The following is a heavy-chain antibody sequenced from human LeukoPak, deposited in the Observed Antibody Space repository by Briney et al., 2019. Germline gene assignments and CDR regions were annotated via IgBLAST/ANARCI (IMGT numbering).Heavy chain of an antibody. CDR3: ARGSKYYYDSSGYTS. J-gene: IGHJ4*02. Sequence: PSETLSLTCAVYGGSFSGYYWSWIRQPPGKGLEWIGEINHSGSTNYNPSLKSRVTISVDTSKNQFSLKLSSVTAADTAVYYCARGSKYYYDSSGYTSWGQGTLVTVSS. D-gene: IGHD3-22*01. CDR2: INHSGST. CDR1: GGSFSGYY. V-gene: IGHV4-34*01.